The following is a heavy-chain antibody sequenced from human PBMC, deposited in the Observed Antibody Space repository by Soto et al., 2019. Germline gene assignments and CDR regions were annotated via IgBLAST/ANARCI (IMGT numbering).Heavy chain of an antibody. V-gene: IGHV1-18*04. CDR2: ISAYNGNT. D-gene: IGHD2-2*01. CDR1: GYTFTSSG. J-gene: IGHJ6*02. CDR3: AAGCSGTSGYHDV. Sequence: ASVKVSCKASGYTFTSSGISWVRQAPGQGHEWMGWISAYNGNTNYAQKLQGRVTMTTDTSTSTAYMELSSLRSEDTAVYYCAAGCSGTSGYHDVWGQGTTVTVSS.